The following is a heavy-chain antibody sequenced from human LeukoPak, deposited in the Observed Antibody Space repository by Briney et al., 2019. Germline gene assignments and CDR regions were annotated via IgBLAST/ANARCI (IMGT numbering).Heavy chain of an antibody. CDR3: ARNREQQLVLDY. Sequence: GGSLRLSCAASGFTVSSNFMSWVRQAPGKGLEWVSVIYSGGSTYYADSVKGRFTISRDNAKNSLYLQMNSLRAEDTAVYYCARNREQQLVLDYWGQGTLVTVSS. V-gene: IGHV3-66*01. CDR1: GFTVSSNF. CDR2: IYSGGST. J-gene: IGHJ4*02. D-gene: IGHD6-13*01.